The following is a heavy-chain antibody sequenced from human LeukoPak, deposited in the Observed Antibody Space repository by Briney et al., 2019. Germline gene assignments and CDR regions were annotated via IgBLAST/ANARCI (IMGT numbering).Heavy chain of an antibody. J-gene: IGHJ4*02. V-gene: IGHV3-30*18. CDR1: GFPFTDYA. D-gene: IGHD6-13*01. CDR2: ISYDGINK. CDR3: ANRRGSSWYFGDY. Sequence: QPGGSLRLSCAASGFPFTDYAMHWVRQAPGKGLEWVAIISYDGINKYYADSVKGRFTISRDNSKNTLYLQMNSLRAEDTAVYYCANRRGSSWYFGDYWGQGTLVTVSS.